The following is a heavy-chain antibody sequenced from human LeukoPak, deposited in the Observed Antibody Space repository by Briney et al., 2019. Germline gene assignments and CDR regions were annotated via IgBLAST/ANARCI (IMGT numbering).Heavy chain of an antibody. J-gene: IGHJ4*02. V-gene: IGHV1-69*13. CDR1: GGTFRNYA. D-gene: IGHD5-18*01. CDR3: TRASSDDTAMATTFAY. Sequence: GASVKVSCKASGGTFRNYAINWVRQAPGQGHGWVGGVIPIFGTLNYVQKFQGRGTIPADEPTRPAYLELTSRRSEDTAVYYCTRASSDDTAMATTFAYWGQGTLVTVSS. CDR2: VIPIFGTL.